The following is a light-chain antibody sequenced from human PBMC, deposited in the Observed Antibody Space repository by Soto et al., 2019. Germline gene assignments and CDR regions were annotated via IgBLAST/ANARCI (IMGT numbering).Light chain of an antibody. CDR2: DVS. CDR3: SSYTSASTYV. CDR1: SSDVGAYNY. V-gene: IGLV2-14*01. J-gene: IGLJ1*01. Sequence: QSVLTQPASVSGSPGQSITISCTGTSSDVGAYNYDSWYQQYPGEAPKVIIYDVSHRPAGVSNRFSGSKFGNTASLTISCLQTQDEADYYCSSYTSASTYVFVTGTKVTVL.